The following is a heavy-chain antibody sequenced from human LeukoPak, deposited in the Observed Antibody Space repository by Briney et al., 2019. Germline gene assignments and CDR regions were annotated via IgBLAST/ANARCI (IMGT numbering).Heavy chain of an antibody. CDR3: ARDRGDFWSGTKDAFDI. CDR2: ISSSGSTI. J-gene: IGHJ3*02. CDR1: GFTFSDYY. Sequence: GGPLRLSCAASGFTFSDYYMSWIRQAPGKGLEWVSYISSSGSTIYYADSVKGRFTISRDNAKNSLYLQMNSLRAEDTAVYYCARDRGDFWSGTKDAFDIWGQGTMVTVSS. D-gene: IGHD3-3*01. V-gene: IGHV3-11*01.